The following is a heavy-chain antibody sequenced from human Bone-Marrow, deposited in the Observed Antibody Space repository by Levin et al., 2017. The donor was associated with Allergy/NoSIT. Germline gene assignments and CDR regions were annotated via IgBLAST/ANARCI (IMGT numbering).Heavy chain of an antibody. D-gene: IGHD3-10*01. CDR3: ARGVGSGTYLDY. CDR1: GYTLTAYF. Sequence: RASVKVSCKPSGYTLTAYFIVWVRQAPGHGLEWMGRVNPKTDGTHYAQKFRNRVTMTWDTSLNTAYMDLSRVSSDDTAVYYCARGVGSGTYLDYWGQGTLVTVSS. CDR2: VNPKTDGT. V-gene: IGHV1-2*06. J-gene: IGHJ4*02.